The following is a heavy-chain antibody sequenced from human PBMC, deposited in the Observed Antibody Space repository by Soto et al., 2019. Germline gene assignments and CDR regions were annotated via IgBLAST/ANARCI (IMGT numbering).Heavy chain of an antibody. V-gene: IGHV3-74*01. CDR1: GFTFSSYW. Sequence: GGSLRLSCAASGFTFSSYWMHWVRQAPGKGLVWVSRINSDGSSTSYADSVKGRFTISRDNAKNTLYLQMNSLRAEDTAVYYCARVQGKDIVATRGMHYYYYYYMDVWGKGTTVTVSS. CDR3: ARVQGKDIVATRGMHYYYYYYMDV. CDR2: INSDGSST. D-gene: IGHD5-12*01. J-gene: IGHJ6*03.